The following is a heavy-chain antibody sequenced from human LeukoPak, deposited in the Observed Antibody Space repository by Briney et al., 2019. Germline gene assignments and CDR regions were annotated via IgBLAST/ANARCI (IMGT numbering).Heavy chain of an antibody. V-gene: IGHV3-9*01. CDR3: AKSLRFLEWLFPHDAFDI. Sequence: GGSLRLSCAASGFTFDDYAMHWVRHAPGKGLEWVSGISWNSGSIGYADSVKGRFTISRDNAKNSLYLQMNSLRAEDTALYYCAKSLRFLEWLFPHDAFDIWGQGTMVTVSS. CDR1: GFTFDDYA. D-gene: IGHD3-3*01. J-gene: IGHJ3*02. CDR2: ISWNSGSI.